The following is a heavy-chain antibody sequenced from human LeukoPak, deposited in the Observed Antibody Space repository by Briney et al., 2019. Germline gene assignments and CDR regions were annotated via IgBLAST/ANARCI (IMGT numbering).Heavy chain of an antibody. CDR2: ISSGSSTI. CDR1: GFTFRSYS. CDR3: TGGGTTFDY. D-gene: IGHD1-1*01. J-gene: IGHJ4*02. V-gene: IGHV3-48*01. Sequence: PGGSLRLSCAASGFTFRSYSMNWVRQAPGKGLEWVSYISSGSSTIYYADSVKGRFTISRDNAKNSLYLQMNSLRAEDTAIYYCTGGGTTFDYWGQGTLVTVSS.